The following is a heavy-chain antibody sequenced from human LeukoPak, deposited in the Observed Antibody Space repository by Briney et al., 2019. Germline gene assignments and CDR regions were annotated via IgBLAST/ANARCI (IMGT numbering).Heavy chain of an antibody. J-gene: IGHJ5*02. Sequence: TSETLSLTCTVSGGSISSYYWSWIRQPPGKGLEWIGYIYYSGSTNYNPSLKSRVTISVDTSKNQFSLKLSSVTAADTAVYYCARRITIFGVATWFDPWGQGTLVTVSS. CDR1: GGSISSYY. D-gene: IGHD3-3*01. V-gene: IGHV4-59*08. CDR2: IYYSGST. CDR3: ARRITIFGVATWFDP.